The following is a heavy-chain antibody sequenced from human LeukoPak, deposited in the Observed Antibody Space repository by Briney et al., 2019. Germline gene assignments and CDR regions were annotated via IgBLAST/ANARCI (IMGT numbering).Heavy chain of an antibody. V-gene: IGHV4-34*01. CDR3: ARDGDWDYQFDY. CDR2: INHSGST. D-gene: IGHD1-7*01. J-gene: IGHJ4*02. CDR1: GGSFSGYY. Sequence: SETLSLTCAVYGGSFSGYYWSWIRQPPGKGLEWIGEINHSGSTNYNPSLKSRVTISVDTSKNQFSLKLSSVTVADTAVYYCARDGDWDYQFDYWGQGTLVTVSS.